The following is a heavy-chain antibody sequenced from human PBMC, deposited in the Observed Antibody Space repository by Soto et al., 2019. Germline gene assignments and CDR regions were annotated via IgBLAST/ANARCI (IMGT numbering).Heavy chain of an antibody. D-gene: IGHD6-13*01. V-gene: IGHV3-23*01. J-gene: IGHJ6*02. CDR1: GFTFSSYA. CDR2: ISGSGGST. Sequence: EVQLLESGGGLVQPGGSLRLSCAASGFTFSSYAMGWVRQAPGKGLEWVSAISGSGGSTYYADSVKGRFTISRDNSKNTLYLQMSSLRAEDTAVYYCANCLLPSSSVDVWGQGTTVTVSS. CDR3: ANCLLPSSSVDV.